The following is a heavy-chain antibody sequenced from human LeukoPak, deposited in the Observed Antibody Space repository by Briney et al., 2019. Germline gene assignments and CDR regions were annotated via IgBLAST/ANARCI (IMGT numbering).Heavy chain of an antibody. CDR2: IKQDGGEN. Sequence: GGSLRLSCAASGFPFSNYWMAWVRQVPGKGLEWVASIKQDGGENFYVDSVKGRFTISRDNAKNSLYLQMNSLRAEDTAVYYCAREDHSNYNYWGQGTQVTVSS. D-gene: IGHD4-11*01. V-gene: IGHV3-7*01. J-gene: IGHJ4*02. CDR1: GFPFSNYW. CDR3: AREDHSNYNY.